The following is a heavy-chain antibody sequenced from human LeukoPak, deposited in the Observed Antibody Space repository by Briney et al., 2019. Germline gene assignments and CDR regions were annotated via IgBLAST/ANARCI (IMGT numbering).Heavy chain of an antibody. V-gene: IGHV4-34*01. CDR1: GGSFSGYY. J-gene: IGHJ4*02. Sequence: SETLSLTCAVYGGSFSGYYWSWIRQPPGKGLEWIGEINHSGSTNYNPSLKSRVTISVDTSKNQFSLKLSSVTAADTAMYYCASSSWYDGDYWGQGTLVTVSS. CDR2: INHSGST. CDR3: ASSSWYDGDY. D-gene: IGHD6-13*01.